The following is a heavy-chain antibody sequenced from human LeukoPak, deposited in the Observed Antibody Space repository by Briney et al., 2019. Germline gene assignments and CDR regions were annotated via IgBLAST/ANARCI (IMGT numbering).Heavy chain of an antibody. J-gene: IGHJ6*03. CDR2: ITANGGSK. CDR1: GFTFSDYT. V-gene: IGHV3-64*02. CDR3: ARGPNYSFYMDV. Sequence: QAGGSLRLSCAASGFTFSDYTMHWVRLAPGKRLEYVSAITANGGSKYHADSVRARFTVSRDNSKNTLYLQMGSLRAEDTALHYCARGPNYSFYMDVWGKGTAVTVSS.